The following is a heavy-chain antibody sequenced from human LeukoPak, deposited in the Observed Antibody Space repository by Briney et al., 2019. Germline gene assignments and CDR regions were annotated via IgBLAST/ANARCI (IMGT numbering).Heavy chain of an antibody. J-gene: IGHJ5*02. CDR1: GGSISSYY. CDR3: ARGIVVPAARFDP. V-gene: IGHV4-59*01. Sequence: SETLSLTCTVSGGSISSYYWSWIRQPPGKGLEWIGYIYYSGSTNYNPSLKSRVTISVDTSKNQFALKLSSVTAADTAVYYCARGIVVPAARFDPWGQGTLVTVSS. D-gene: IGHD2-2*01. CDR2: IYYSGST.